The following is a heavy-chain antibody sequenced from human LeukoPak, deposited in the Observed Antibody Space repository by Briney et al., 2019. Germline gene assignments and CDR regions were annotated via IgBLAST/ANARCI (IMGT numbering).Heavy chain of an antibody. CDR3: AKAIMVRGVISAFDI. CDR1: GFTFDDYA. D-gene: IGHD3-10*01. CDR2: ISWDGGST. Sequence: GGSLRLSCAASGFTFDDYAMHWVRQAPGKGLEWVSLISWDGGSTYYADSVKGRFTISRDNSKNSLYLQMNSLRAEDTALYYCAKAIMVRGVISAFDIWGQGTMVTVSS. J-gene: IGHJ3*02. V-gene: IGHV3-43D*03.